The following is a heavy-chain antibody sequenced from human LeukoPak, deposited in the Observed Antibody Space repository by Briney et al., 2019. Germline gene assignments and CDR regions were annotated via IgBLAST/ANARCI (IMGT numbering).Heavy chain of an antibody. J-gene: IGHJ4*02. CDR2: IKQDGSEK. D-gene: IGHD6-13*01. CDR1: GVTFSSYW. Sequence: PGGSLRLSCAASGVTFSSYWMSWVRQAPGKGLEWVANIKQDGSEKYYVDSVKGRFTISRDNAKNSLYLQMNSLRAEDTAVYYCARDSSWVLSLDYWGQGTLVTVSS. V-gene: IGHV3-7*01. CDR3: ARDSSWVLSLDY.